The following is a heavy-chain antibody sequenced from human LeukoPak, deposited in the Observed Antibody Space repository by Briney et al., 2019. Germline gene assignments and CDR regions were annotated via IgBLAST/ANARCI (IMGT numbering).Heavy chain of an antibody. D-gene: IGHD5-18*01. Sequence: GASVTVSCKASGYTFTSYDINWVRQATGQGLEWMGWMNPNSGNTGYAQKFQGRVTMTRNTSISTANVELSSLRSEDTAVYYCARGLARTSMVTRGGVRFDYWGQGTLVTVSS. CDR2: MNPNSGNT. CDR3: ARGLARTSMVTRGGVRFDY. CDR1: GYTFTSYD. V-gene: IGHV1-8*01. J-gene: IGHJ4*02.